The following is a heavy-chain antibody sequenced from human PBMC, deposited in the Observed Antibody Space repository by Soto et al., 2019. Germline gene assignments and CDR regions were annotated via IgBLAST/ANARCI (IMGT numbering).Heavy chain of an antibody. J-gene: IGHJ3*02. D-gene: IGHD2-2*01. V-gene: IGHV1-8*01. Sequence: QVQLVQSGAEVKKPGASVKVSCKASGYTFTSYDINWVRQATGQGLEWRRWMNPNSGHTGYAQKFQGRVTMTRNTSISTAYMELSSLRSEDTAVYYCARAQRLGYCSSTSCYATDAFDIWCQGTMVTVSS. CDR3: ARAQRLGYCSSTSCYATDAFDI. CDR2: MNPNSGHT. CDR1: GYTFTSYD.